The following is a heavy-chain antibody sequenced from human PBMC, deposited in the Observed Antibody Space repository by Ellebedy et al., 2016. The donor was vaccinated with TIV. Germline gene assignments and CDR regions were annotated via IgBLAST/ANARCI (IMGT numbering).Heavy chain of an antibody. Sequence: GESLKTSCAASGFSFSSYWMSWVRQAPGKGLEWVANIKQDGSEKYYVDSVKGRFTIYRDNTKNSMYLQMNSLRAEDTAVYYCARTSAAVVPRYYYYYGMDVWGQGTTVTVSS. V-gene: IGHV3-7*01. J-gene: IGHJ6*02. CDR1: GFSFSSYW. CDR2: IKQDGSEK. D-gene: IGHD6-13*01. CDR3: ARTSAAVVPRYYYYYGMDV.